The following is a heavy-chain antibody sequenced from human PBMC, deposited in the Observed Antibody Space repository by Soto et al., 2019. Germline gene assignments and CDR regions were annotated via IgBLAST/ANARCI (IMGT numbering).Heavy chain of an antibody. CDR2: ISSSSSYI. CDR1: GFTFRRYS. J-gene: IGHJ4*02. Sequence: GSLRLSCAASGFTFRRYSMNWVRQAPGKGLEWVSSISSSSSYIYYADSVKGRFTISRDNAKNSLYLQMNSLRAEDTAVYYCARDYDFWSHHFDYWGQGTLVTVSS. V-gene: IGHV3-21*01. CDR3: ARDYDFWSHHFDY. D-gene: IGHD3-3*01.